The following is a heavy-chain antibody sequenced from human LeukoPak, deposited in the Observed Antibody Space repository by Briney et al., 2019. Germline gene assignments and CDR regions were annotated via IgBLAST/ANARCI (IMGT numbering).Heavy chain of an antibody. V-gene: IGHV3-15*01. CDR1: RFTFSNVW. Sequence: KPGGSLRLSCAVSRFTFSNVWMSWVRQAPGKGLEWVGRIKTKTEGGTRDYAAPVKGRFSISGDDSKNTLYLQMSSLKTEDTAVYYCTTEFGGQGYWGQGTLVTVSA. CDR3: TTEFGGQGY. CDR2: IKTKTEGGTR. D-gene: IGHD4-23*01. J-gene: IGHJ4*02.